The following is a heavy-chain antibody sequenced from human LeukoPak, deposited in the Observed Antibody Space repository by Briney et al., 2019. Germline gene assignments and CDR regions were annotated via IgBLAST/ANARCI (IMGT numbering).Heavy chain of an antibody. CDR3: AKGNSSGPAPFDY. V-gene: IGHV3-9*01. CDR2: ISWNSGSI. D-gene: IGHD6-25*01. J-gene: IGHJ4*02. Sequence: SLRLSCAASGFTFSDYYMSWIRQAPGKGLEWVSGISWNSGSIGYADSVKGRFTISRDNAKNSLYLQMNSLRAEDTALYYCAKGNSSGPAPFDYWGQGTLVTVSS. CDR1: GFTFSDYY.